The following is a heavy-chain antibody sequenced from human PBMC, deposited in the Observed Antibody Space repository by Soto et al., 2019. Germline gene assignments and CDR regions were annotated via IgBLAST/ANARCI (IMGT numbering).Heavy chain of an antibody. J-gene: IGHJ4*02. CDR1: GFTFTSYA. D-gene: IGHD3-16*02. V-gene: IGHV3-30*15. CDR3: ARDRLRLGELALIGYFDS. Sequence: QVQLVESGGSVVQPGRSLRLSCEASGFTFTSYAMHWVRQAPGKGLEWVAVISYDGINEYYADSVKGRFTISRDNSKNTMFLQMSSRRVEDTAVYYCARDRLRLGELALIGYFDSWGQGTLVTVSS. CDR2: ISYDGINE.